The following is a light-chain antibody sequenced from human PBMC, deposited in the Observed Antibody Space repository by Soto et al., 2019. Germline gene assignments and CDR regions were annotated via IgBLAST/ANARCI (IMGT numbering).Light chain of an antibody. CDR2: GAS. Sequence: ILRTQSPATLSVSPGERATLSCRASQSVSSNLAWYQQKPGQAPRLLIYGASNRATGIPDRFSGSGSGTDFTLTISRLEPEDFAVYYCQQYGSSGTFGQGTKVDIK. CDR3: QQYGSSGT. J-gene: IGKJ1*01. V-gene: IGKV3-20*01. CDR1: QSVSSN.